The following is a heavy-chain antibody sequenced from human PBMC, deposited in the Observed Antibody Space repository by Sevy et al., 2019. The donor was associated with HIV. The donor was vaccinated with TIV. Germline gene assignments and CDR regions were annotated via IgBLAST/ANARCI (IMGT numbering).Heavy chain of an antibody. J-gene: IGHJ6*02. D-gene: IGHD3-10*01. CDR2: ISSSSSNI. CDR3: ARDRDGSGSSGGYGMDV. Sequence: GGSLRLSCVGSGITFSYYSMNWVRQAPGKGLEWVSSISSSSSNIYYADSLKGRFTISGDNAKKSLYLQMNSLRAEDTAVYYCARDRDGSGSSGGYGMDVWGQGTTVTVSS. CDR1: GITFSYYS. V-gene: IGHV3-21*01.